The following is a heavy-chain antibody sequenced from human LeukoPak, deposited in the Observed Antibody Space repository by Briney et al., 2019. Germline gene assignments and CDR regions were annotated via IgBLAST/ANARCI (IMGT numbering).Heavy chain of an antibody. Sequence: PGGSLRLSCAASGFTFRSYAMHWVRQAPGKGLEYVSAISSNGGSTYYANSVKGRFTISRDNSKNTLYLQMGSLRAEDMAVYYCARDRTGDYWGQGTLVTVSS. V-gene: IGHV3-64*01. CDR2: ISSNGGST. CDR3: ARDRTGDY. CDR1: GFTFRSYA. J-gene: IGHJ4*02. D-gene: IGHD3-10*01.